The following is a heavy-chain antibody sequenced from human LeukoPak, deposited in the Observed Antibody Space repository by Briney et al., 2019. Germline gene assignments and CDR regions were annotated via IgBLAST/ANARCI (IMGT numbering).Heavy chain of an antibody. CDR1: DFTFSSYA. Sequence: GGSLRLSCGASDFTFSSYAMSWVRQAPGKGLEWVSAISGSGGSTYYADSVKGRFTISRDNSKNTLDLQMNSLRAEDTAVYYCAKDRPQYYDSSGYYFDYYFDYWGQGTLVTVSS. CDR3: AKDRPQYYDSSGYYFDYYFDY. D-gene: IGHD3-22*01. CDR2: ISGSGGST. J-gene: IGHJ4*02. V-gene: IGHV3-23*01.